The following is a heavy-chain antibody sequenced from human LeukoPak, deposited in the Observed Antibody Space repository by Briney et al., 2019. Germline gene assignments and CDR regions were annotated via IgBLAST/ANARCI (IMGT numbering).Heavy chain of an antibody. Sequence: GGSLRLSCAASGFTFSSYAMHWVRQAPGKGLEWVAVISYDGSNKYYADSVKGRFTISRDNSKNTLYPQMNSLRAEDTAVYYCARDSLSTVSHYFDYWGQGTLVTVSS. CDR2: ISYDGSNK. CDR3: ARDSLSTVSHYFDY. CDR1: GFTFSSYA. V-gene: IGHV3-30-3*01. J-gene: IGHJ4*02.